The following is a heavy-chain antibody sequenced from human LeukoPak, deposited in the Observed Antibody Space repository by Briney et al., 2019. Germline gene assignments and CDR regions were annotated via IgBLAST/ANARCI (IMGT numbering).Heavy chain of an antibody. J-gene: IGHJ4*02. V-gene: IGHV4-38-2*01. CDR2: IYHSGST. D-gene: IGHD3-10*01. CDR1: GYSISSGYY. CDR3: ARRLTMVRGVDY. Sequence: SETLCLTCAVSGYSISSGYYWGWIRQPPGKGREWIGSIYHSGSTYYNPSLKSRVTISVDTSKNQFSLKLSSVTAADTAVYYCARRLTMVRGVDYWGQGTLVTVSS.